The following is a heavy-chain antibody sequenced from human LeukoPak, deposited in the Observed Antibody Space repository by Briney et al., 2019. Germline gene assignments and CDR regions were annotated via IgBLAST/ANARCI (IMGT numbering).Heavy chain of an antibody. J-gene: IGHJ4*02. V-gene: IGHV1-2*02. D-gene: IGHD1/OR15-1a*01. Sequence: ASVKVSCKASGYTFSGYYIHWVRQAPGQGREWMGSVNPNSGATNNAQKFQGRVTLSRDTSISTAYMELRNLRSDDTAVYYCARSGITTIPNFDYWGQGTLVTVSS. CDR1: GYTFSGYY. CDR2: VNPNSGAT. CDR3: ARSGITTIPNFDY.